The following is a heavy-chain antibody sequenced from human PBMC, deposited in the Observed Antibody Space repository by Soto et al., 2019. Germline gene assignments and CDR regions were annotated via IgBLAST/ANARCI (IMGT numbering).Heavy chain of an antibody. CDR1: GFSFSRSG. V-gene: IGHV3-30*18. D-gene: IGHD4-17*01. J-gene: IGHJ4*02. CDR3: AKCRQAAPTYGDYADY. CDR2: LSYDGSNE. Sequence: QVQLVESGGGVVQPGRSLRLSCAASGFSFSRSGMHWVRQAPGKGLEWVAVLSYDGSNEYFADSVQGRFTISRDNSNNPLYLQMDSLRPAGTAVYYCAKCRQAAPTYGDYADYWGQGTLVTVSS.